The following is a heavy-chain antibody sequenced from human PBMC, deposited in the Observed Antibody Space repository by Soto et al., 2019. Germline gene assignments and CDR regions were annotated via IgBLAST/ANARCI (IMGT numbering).Heavy chain of an antibody. CDR3: ARQTYYDIFTGYYPDCFDY. CDR2: ISSSGSTI. Sequence: PGGSLRLSCAASGFTFSSYEMNWVRQAPGKGLEWVSYISSSGSTIYYADSVKGRFTISRDNAKNSLYLQMNSLRAKDTAVYYCARQTYYDIFTGYYPDCFDYWGQGTLVTVSS. D-gene: IGHD3-9*01. V-gene: IGHV3-48*03. J-gene: IGHJ4*02. CDR1: GFTFSSYE.